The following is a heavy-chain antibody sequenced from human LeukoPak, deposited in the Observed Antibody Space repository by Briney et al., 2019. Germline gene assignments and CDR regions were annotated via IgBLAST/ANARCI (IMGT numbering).Heavy chain of an antibody. V-gene: IGHV3-7*01. Sequence: WGSLRLSCAASGFSFSTYWMTWVRQAPGKGLEWLANIRYDGSATYYVDSVKGRFTISRDNAKNSLFLQMNSLRVEDTALYYCATSLDTAAGPYWGRGTLVTVSS. CDR2: IRYDGSAT. J-gene: IGHJ4*02. CDR3: ATSLDTAAGPY. CDR1: GFSFSTYW. D-gene: IGHD5-18*01.